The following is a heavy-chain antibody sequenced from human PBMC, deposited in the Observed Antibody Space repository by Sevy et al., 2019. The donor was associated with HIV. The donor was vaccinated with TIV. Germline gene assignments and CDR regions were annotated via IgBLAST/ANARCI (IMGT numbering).Heavy chain of an antibody. V-gene: IGHV3-53*01. Sequence: GGSLRLSCAASGLSVSDNFMSWVRQAPGKGLEWVSVIYIGHNTYYADSVKGRFTISRDNANNTLYLQMNSLRVEDTAVYYCARGKHVSDYYGSFDYWGQGTLVTVSS. CDR3: ARGKHVSDYYGSFDY. CDR1: GLSVSDNF. J-gene: IGHJ4*02. CDR2: IYIGHNT. D-gene: IGHD3-3*01.